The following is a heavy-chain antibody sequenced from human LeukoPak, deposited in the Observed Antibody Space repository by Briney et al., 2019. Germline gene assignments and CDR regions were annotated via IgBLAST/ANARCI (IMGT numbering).Heavy chain of an antibody. Sequence: SETLSLTCAVSGGSISSGSWWGWIRQPPGKGLEWIGEIHHSGSTNYNPSLKSRVTISVDASKNQFSLKLSSVTAADTAVYYCARGLNYVVYWGQGTLVTVSS. J-gene: IGHJ4*02. D-gene: IGHD3-10*02. CDR3: ARGLNYVVY. V-gene: IGHV4-4*02. CDR2: IHHSGST. CDR1: GGSISSGSW.